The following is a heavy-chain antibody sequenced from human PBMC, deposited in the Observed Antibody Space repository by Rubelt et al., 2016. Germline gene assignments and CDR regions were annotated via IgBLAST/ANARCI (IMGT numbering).Heavy chain of an antibody. CDR3: VGGEPADY. D-gene: IGHD3-10*01. CDR1: GYTFTSYD. CDR2: MNPNSGNT. J-gene: IGHJ4*02. V-gene: IGHV1-8*01. Sequence: VQLVQSGAEVKKPGESLKISCKGSGYTFTSYDINWVRQATGQGLEWMGWMNPNSGNTGYAQKLQGRVTMTTDTSTSTAYMELRSLRSDDTAVYYCVGGEPADYWGQGTLVTVSS.